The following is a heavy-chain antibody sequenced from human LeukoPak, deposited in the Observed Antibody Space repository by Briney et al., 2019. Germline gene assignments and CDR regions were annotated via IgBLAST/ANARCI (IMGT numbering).Heavy chain of an antibody. CDR2: IYSGVST. CDR3: ASGETTAFDY. Sequence: GGSLRLSCAGSGFTVSSNYMNWVRQTPGKGLEWVSVIYSGVSTDYADSVKGRFTISSDNSKNTLYLQMNSLRAEDTAVYYCASGETTAFDYWGQGTLVTVSS. V-gene: IGHV3-66*01. CDR1: GFTVSSNY. D-gene: IGHD4-11*01. J-gene: IGHJ4*02.